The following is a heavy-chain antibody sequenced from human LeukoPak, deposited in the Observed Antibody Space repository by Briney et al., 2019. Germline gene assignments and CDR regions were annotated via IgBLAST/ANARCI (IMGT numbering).Heavy chain of an antibody. Sequence: ASVKVSCKASGGTFSSYAISWVRQAPGQGLEWMGRIIPILGIANYAQKFQGRVTITADKSTSTAYMELSSLRSEDTAVYYCARVETPMNYDSSGSNDAFDIWGQGTMVTVSS. J-gene: IGHJ3*02. CDR3: ARVETPMNYDSSGSNDAFDI. D-gene: IGHD3-22*01. V-gene: IGHV1-69*04. CDR1: GGTFSSYA. CDR2: IIPILGIA.